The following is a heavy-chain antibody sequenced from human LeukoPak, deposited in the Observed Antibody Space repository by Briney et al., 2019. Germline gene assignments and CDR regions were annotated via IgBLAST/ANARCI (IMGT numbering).Heavy chain of an antibody. J-gene: IGHJ3*02. CDR3: ARELGAYYYDSSGYPPHGAFDI. CDR2: IIPIFGTA. Sequence: ASVKVSCKASGYTFTSYGISWVRQAPGQGLEWMGGIIPIFGTANYAQKFQGRVTITADESTSTAYMELSSLRSEDTAVYYCARELGAYYYDSSGYPPHGAFDIWGQGTMVTVSS. D-gene: IGHD3-22*01. CDR1: GYTFTSYG. V-gene: IGHV1-69*13.